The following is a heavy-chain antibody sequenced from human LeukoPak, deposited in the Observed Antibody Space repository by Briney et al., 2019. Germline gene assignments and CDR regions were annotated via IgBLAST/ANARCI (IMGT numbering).Heavy chain of an antibody. J-gene: IGHJ4*02. D-gene: IGHD3-10*01. CDR2: IYSSGST. CDR1: GXSISNYY. V-gene: IGHV4-4*07. CDR3: ARNVYGSGSYYLDY. Sequence: KPSETLSLTCIVSGXSISNYYGSWIRQPAGKGLEWIGRIYSSGSTNYNPSLKSRVTMSVDTTKNQFSMKLSSVTAADTAVYYCARNVYGSGSYYLDYWGQGTLVTVSS.